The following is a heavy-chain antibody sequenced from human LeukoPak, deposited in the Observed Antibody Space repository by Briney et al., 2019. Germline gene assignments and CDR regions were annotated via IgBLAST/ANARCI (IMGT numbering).Heavy chain of an antibody. CDR2: IYYSGST. Sequence: SDTLSLTCTVSGGSVSTVSYDWSWIRRPPGKGLEWIGYIYYSGSTNYNPSLKSRVTISVDTSKNRFSLKLSSVTAADTAVYYCARESAVASTDYWGQGTLVTVSS. J-gene: IGHJ4*02. CDR1: GGSVSTVSYD. V-gene: IGHV4-61*01. CDR3: ARESAVASTDY. D-gene: IGHD6-19*01.